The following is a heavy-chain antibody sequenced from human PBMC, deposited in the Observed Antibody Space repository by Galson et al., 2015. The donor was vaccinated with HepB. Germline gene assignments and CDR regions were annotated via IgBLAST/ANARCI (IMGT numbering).Heavy chain of an antibody. CDR3: ARGGSSSWYEPLSRMDV. J-gene: IGHJ6*02. D-gene: IGHD6-13*01. CDR2: ISAYNGNT. V-gene: IGHV1-18*01. Sequence: SVKVSCKASGYTFTSYGISWVRQAPGQGLEWMGWISAYNGNTNYAQKLQGRVTMTTDTSTSTAYMELRSLRSDDTAVYYCARGGSSSWYEPLSRMDVWGQGTTVTVSS. CDR1: GYTFTSYG.